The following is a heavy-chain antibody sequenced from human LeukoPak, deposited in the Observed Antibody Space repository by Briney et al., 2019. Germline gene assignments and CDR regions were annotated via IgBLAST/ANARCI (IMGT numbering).Heavy chain of an antibody. CDR1: GYTFTGYY. V-gene: IGHV1-2*02. Sequence: ASVKVSCKASGYTFTGYYMHWVRQAPGRGLEWMGWINPNSGGTNYAQKFQGRVTMTRGTSISTAYMELSRLRSDDTAVYYCARDSASWYWDFDYWGQGTLVTVSS. D-gene: IGHD6-13*01. CDR3: ARDSASWYWDFDY. CDR2: INPNSGGT. J-gene: IGHJ4*02.